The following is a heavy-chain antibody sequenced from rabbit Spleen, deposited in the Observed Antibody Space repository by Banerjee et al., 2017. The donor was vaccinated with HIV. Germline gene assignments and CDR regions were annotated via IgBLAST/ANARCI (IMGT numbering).Heavy chain of an antibody. V-gene: IGHV1S45*01. Sequence: QEQLEESGGDLVKPGASLTLTCTASGFSFNNNYVMCWVRQAPGKGLEWIACIRTTDGDTWYATWARGRFTVSKTSSTTVTLQMTSLTAADTATYFCARADSSYPFKLWGQGTLVTVS. CDR1: GFSFNNNYV. CDR3: ARADSSYPFKL. D-gene: IGHD8-1*01. CDR2: IRTTDGDT. J-gene: IGHJ4*01.